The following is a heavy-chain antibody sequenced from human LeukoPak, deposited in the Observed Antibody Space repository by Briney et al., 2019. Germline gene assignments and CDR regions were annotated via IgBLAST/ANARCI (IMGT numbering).Heavy chain of an antibody. Sequence: SETLSLTCAVYGGSFSGYYWSWIRQPPGKGLEWIGEINHSGSTNYNPSLKSRVTISVDTSKNQFSLKLSSVTAADTAVYYCARGRYCSSTSCYSSSFGCWGQGTLVTVSS. CDR1: GGSFSGYY. V-gene: IGHV4-34*01. J-gene: IGHJ4*02. CDR3: ARGRYCSSTSCYSSSFGC. D-gene: IGHD2-2*02. CDR2: INHSGST.